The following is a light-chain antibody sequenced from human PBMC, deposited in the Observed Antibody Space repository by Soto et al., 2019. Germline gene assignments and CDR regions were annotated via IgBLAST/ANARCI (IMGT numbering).Light chain of an antibody. CDR1: SSDVGGYNY. CDR2: DVS. Sequence: QSVLTQPASVSGSPGQSITISCTGTSSDVGGYNYVSWYQQHPGKAPKLMIYDVSNRPSGVSNRFSGSKSGNTASLTISGLQAEDEADYYCSSYTSSRGVFXTGTKVTVL. CDR3: SSYTSSRGV. V-gene: IGLV2-14*01. J-gene: IGLJ1*01.